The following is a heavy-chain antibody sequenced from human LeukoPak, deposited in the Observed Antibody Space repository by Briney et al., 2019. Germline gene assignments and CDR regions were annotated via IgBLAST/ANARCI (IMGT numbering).Heavy chain of an antibody. J-gene: IGHJ4*02. D-gene: IGHD3-10*01. CDR1: GFTFDDYA. V-gene: IGHV3-9*01. CDR3: AKDILRFGEGFFDY. CDR2: ISWNSGSI. Sequence: GRSLRLSCAASGFTFDDYAMHWVRRAPGKGLECVSGISWNSGSIGYADSVKGRFTISRDNAKNSLYLQMNSLRAEDTALYYCAKDILRFGEGFFDYWGQGTLVTVSS.